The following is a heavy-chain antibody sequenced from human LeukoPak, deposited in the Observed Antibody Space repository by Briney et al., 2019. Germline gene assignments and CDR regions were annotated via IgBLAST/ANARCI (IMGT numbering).Heavy chain of an antibody. Sequence: GGSLRLSCAGSGFSFSSSSMNWVRQAPGKGLEWVSSISTSNSYIYYADSVKGRFTISRDNARNSLFLQMNGLRAEDTAVYYCARQQWLDGAYYFDYWGQGTLVTVSS. CDR2: ISTSNSYI. CDR1: GFSFSSSS. CDR3: ARQQWLDGAYYFDY. V-gene: IGHV3-21*01. J-gene: IGHJ4*02. D-gene: IGHD6-19*01.